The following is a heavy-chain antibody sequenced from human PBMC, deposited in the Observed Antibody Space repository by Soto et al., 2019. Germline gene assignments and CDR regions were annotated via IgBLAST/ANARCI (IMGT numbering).Heavy chain of an antibody. J-gene: IGHJ5*02. CDR3: AKEQDIPIFDHFDP. D-gene: IGHD3-3*01. V-gene: IGHV3-23*01. CDR1: GLSFNLFA. Sequence: GGSLRLSCSASGFTASGLSFNLFAMNWVRQAPGKGLEWVSSISGGGSSTYYADSVKGRFTVSRDNSKNTLYLEMNSLGDGDTAVYYCAKEQDIPIFDHFDPWGPGTLVTVSS. CDR2: ISGGGSST.